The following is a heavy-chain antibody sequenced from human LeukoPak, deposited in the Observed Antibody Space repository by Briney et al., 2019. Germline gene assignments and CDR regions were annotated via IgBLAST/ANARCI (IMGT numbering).Heavy chain of an antibody. CDR1: GFTFSSYG. Sequence: GGSLRLSCAASGFTFSSYGMSWVRQAPGKGLEWVSAISGSGGSTYYADSVKGRFTISRDNSKNTLYLQMNSLRAEDTAVYYCAKDPTLDYYDSSGYYWYDAFDIWGQGTMVTVSS. CDR2: ISGSGGST. D-gene: IGHD3-22*01. V-gene: IGHV3-23*01. CDR3: AKDPTLDYYDSSGYYWYDAFDI. J-gene: IGHJ3*02.